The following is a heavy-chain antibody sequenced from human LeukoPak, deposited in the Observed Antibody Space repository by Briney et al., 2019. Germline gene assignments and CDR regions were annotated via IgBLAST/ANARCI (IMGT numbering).Heavy chain of an antibody. J-gene: IGHJ4*02. CDR1: GGSFSGYY. V-gene: IGHV4-34*01. CDR2: INHSGST. Sequence: PSGTLSLTCAVYGGSFSGYYWSWIRQPPGKGLEWIGEINHSGSTNYNPSLKSRVTISVDTSKNQFSLKLSSVTAADTAVYYCARATPGTGYALYWGQGTLVTVSS. CDR3: ARATPGTGYALY. D-gene: IGHD3/OR15-3a*01.